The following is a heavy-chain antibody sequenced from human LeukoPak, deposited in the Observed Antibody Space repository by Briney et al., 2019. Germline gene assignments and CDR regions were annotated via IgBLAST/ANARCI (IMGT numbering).Heavy chain of an antibody. D-gene: IGHD5-18*01. J-gene: IGHJ4*02. Sequence: GRSLRLSCAASGFTFDDYAMHWVRQAPGKGLEWVSGISWNSGSIGYADSVKGRFTISRDNAKNSLYLQMNSLRADDTAFYYCAKSALRGYSYGHFDYWGQGTLATVSS. V-gene: IGHV3-9*01. CDR2: ISWNSGSI. CDR3: AKSALRGYSYGHFDY. CDR1: GFTFDDYA.